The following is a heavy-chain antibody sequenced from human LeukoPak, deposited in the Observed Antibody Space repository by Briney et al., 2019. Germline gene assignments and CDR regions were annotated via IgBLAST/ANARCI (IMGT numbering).Heavy chain of an antibody. Sequence: ASVKVSCKASGYTFTGYYMNWVRQAPGQGLEWMGRINPNSGDTEYGQKFRGRVTMTRDTSISTAYMELSSLRSDDTAVYYCATDNRDIMTGFDYWGQGTPVTVSS. CDR2: INPNSGDT. J-gene: IGHJ4*02. CDR1: GYTFTGYY. CDR3: ATDNRDIMTGFDY. D-gene: IGHD5-12*01. V-gene: IGHV1-2*02.